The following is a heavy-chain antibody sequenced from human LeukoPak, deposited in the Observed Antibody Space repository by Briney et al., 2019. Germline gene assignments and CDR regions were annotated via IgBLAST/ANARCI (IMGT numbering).Heavy chain of an antibody. J-gene: IGHJ4*02. Sequence: GGSLRLSCAASGFTVISNYMSWVRQAPGKGLEWVSSISSNSSYIYYADSVKGRFTISRDNAKNSLHLQMNSLRAEDTAVYSCARAISGSPLYWGQGTLVTVSS. CDR1: GFTVISNY. CDR3: ARAISGSPLY. D-gene: IGHD1-26*01. V-gene: IGHV3-21*01. CDR2: ISSNSSYI.